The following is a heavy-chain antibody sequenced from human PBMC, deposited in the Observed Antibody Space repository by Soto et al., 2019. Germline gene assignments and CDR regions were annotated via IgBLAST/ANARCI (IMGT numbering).Heavy chain of an antibody. J-gene: IGHJ4*02. D-gene: IGHD6-25*01. V-gene: IGHV3-23*01. CDR3: AKGSASGSPYYFDY. Sequence: PGGSLRLSCAASGFTFSSYAMSWVRQAPGKGLEWISAISGSGGSTYHADSVKGRFTISRDNSKNTLYLQMNSLRAEDTAVYYCAKGSASGSPYYFDYWGQGTLVTVSS. CDR2: ISGSGGST. CDR1: GFTFSSYA.